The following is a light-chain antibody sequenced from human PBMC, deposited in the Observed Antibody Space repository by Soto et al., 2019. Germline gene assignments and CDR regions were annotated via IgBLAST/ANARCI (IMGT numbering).Light chain of an antibody. CDR2: GAS. CDR3: HQYGSSPRT. V-gene: IGKV3-20*01. Sequence: EIVLAPSPGTMSLSPGERAPPSRTASQSVSSSYLAWYQQKHGQAPRLLIYGASSRATGIPDRFSGSGSGTDFTLTISRLEPEEFAVYYCHQYGSSPRTFGQGTKVDI. J-gene: IGKJ1*01. CDR1: QSVSSSY.